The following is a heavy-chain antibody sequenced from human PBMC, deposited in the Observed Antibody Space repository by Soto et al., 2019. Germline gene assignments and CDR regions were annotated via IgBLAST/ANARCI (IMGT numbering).Heavy chain of an antibody. J-gene: IGHJ6*02. CDR3: AGTMTTVTTTSQMYYYYYGMDV. V-gene: IGHV4-30-4*01. D-gene: IGHD4-17*01. CDR1: GGSISSGDYY. CDR2: IYYSGST. Sequence: QVQLQESGPGLVKPSQTLSLTCTVSGGSISSGDYYWSWIRQPPGKGLEWIGYIYYSGSTYYNPSLKGRVTISVDTSKNQFSLKLSSVTAADTAVYYCAGTMTTVTTTSQMYYYYYGMDVWGQGTTVTVSS.